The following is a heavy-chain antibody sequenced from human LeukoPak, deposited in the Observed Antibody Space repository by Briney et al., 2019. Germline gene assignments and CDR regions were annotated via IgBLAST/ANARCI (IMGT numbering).Heavy chain of an antibody. V-gene: IGHV3-30-3*01. CDR2: ISYDGNKK. CDR3: ARAPPSHYGDYFDAFDI. D-gene: IGHD4-17*01. Sequence: QPGGSLRLSCAASGFTFSDYAIHWVRQAPGKGLEWVAVISYDGNKKYYADSVKGRFTISRDNSKNTLYLQMNSLRAEDTAVYYCARAPPSHYGDYFDAFDIWGQGTMVTVSS. CDR1: GFTFSDYA. J-gene: IGHJ3*02.